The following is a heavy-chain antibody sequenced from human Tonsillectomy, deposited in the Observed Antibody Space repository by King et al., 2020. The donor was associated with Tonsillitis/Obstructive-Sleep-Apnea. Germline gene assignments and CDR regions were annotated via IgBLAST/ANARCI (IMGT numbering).Heavy chain of an antibody. J-gene: IGHJ5*02. CDR2: IYWDDDK. D-gene: IGHD2-15*01. CDR3: AHNGGPGSAGSCYSGSWFDP. V-gene: IGHV2-5*02. Sequence: HITLKESGPTLVKPTQTLTLTCTFSGFSLSTSGLGVGWIRQPPGKALEWLALIYWDDDKHYSPSLKSRLTITKDASKNQVVLTLTNIDPVDTAAYNCAHNGGPGSAGSCYSGSWFDPWGQGTLVNVSS. CDR1: GFSLSTSGLG.